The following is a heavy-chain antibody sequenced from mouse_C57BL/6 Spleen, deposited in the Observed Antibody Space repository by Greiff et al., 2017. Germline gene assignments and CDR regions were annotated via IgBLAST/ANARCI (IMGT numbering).Heavy chain of an antibody. CDR3: ARDHYYGSSYNWYFDV. V-gene: IGHV5-16*01. J-gene: IGHJ1*03. CDR2: INYDGSST. CDR1: GFTFSDYY. D-gene: IGHD1-1*01. Sequence: DVKLVESEGGLVQPGSSMKLSCTASGFTFSDYYMAWVRQVPEKGLEWVANINYDGSSTYYLDSLKSRFIISRDNAKNILYLQMSSLKSEDTATYYCARDHYYGSSYNWYFDVWGTGTTVTVSS.